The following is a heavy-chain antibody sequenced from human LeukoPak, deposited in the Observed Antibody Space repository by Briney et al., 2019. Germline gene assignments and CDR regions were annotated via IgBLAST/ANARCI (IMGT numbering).Heavy chain of an antibody. V-gene: IGHV4-59*01. CDR2: IYYSGST. CDR1: GGSISSYY. J-gene: IGHJ3*02. CDR3: ARVLDYGSAFDI. Sequence: SETLSLTCTVSGGSISSYYWSWIRQPPGKGLEWIGYIYYSGSTNYNPSLKSRVTISVDTSKNQFSLKLSSVTAADTAVYYCARVLDYGSAFDIWGQGTMVTVSS. D-gene: IGHD4-17*01.